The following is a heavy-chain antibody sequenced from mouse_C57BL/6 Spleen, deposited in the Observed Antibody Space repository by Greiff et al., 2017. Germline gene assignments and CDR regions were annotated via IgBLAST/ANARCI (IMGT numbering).Heavy chain of an antibody. V-gene: IGHV1-80*01. D-gene: IGHD6-2*01. CDR1: GYAFSSYW. CDR2: IYPGDGDT. J-gene: IGHJ4*01. CDR3: ARGVSYAMDY. Sequence: QVQLKQSGAELVKPGASVKISCKASGYAFSSYWMNWVKQRPGKGLEWLGQIYPGDGDTNYNGKFKGKATRTADKSSSTAYMQLSILTSEDSAVXFCARGVSYAMDYWGQGTSVTVSS.